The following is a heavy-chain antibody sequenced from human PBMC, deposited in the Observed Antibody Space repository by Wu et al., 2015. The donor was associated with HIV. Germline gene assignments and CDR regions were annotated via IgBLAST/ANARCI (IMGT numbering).Heavy chain of an antibody. CDR1: GYSFSGYF. V-gene: IGHV1-2*02. J-gene: IGHJ5*02. CDR3: ARNGLTTSRNGNWFDP. Sequence: QVQLVQSGPEVKKPGASVKLSCRASGYSFSGYFLQWIRQAPGQGPEWMGWINPSNGGTTYALKFRGRVTMTMDTSINTVYMELSWLRSDDTAVYYCARNGLTTSRNGNWFDPLGPGNPAHRLL. D-gene: IGHD3-3*01. CDR2: INPSNGGT.